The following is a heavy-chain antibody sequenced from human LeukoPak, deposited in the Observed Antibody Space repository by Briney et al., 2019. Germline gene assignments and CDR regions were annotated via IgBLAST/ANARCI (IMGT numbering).Heavy chain of an antibody. CDR1: GFTFSSYW. CDR3: AKDRWTEVDAFDI. J-gene: IGHJ3*02. D-gene: IGHD1-1*01. CDR2: ISGSGGST. Sequence: GGSLRLSCAASGFTFSSYWMTWVRQAPGKGLEWVSAISGSGGSTYYADSVKGRFTISRDNSKNTLYLQMNSLRAEDTAVYYCAKDRWTEVDAFDIWGQGTMVTVSS. V-gene: IGHV3-23*01.